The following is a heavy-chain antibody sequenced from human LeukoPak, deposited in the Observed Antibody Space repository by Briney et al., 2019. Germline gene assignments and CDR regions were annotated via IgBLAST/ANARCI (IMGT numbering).Heavy chain of an antibody. CDR3: ARDLVADTAMVDGDY. V-gene: IGHV1-46*01. J-gene: IGHJ4*02. CDR1: GYTFTSYY. CDR2: INPSGGST. Sequence: ASVKVSCKASGYTFTSYYMHWVRQAPGQGLEWMGIINPSGGSTSYAQKFQGRVTMTRDTSTSTVYMELSSLRSEDTAVYYCARDLVADTAMVDGDYWGQGTLVTVSS. D-gene: IGHD5-18*01.